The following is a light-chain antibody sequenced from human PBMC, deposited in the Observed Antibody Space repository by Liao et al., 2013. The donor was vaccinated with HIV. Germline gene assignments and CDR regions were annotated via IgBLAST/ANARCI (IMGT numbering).Light chain of an antibody. CDR1: NIGSKS. J-gene: IGLJ3*02. CDR3: YSAADNNRM. CDR2: YSG. V-gene: IGLV3-21*01. Sequence: SYVLTQPPSVSVAPGKTARITCGGNNIGSKSVHWYQQKPGQAPVLVIYYSGDRPSGIPERFSGSSSGTTVTLTISGAQVDDEADYYCYSAADNNRMFGGGTKLTVL.